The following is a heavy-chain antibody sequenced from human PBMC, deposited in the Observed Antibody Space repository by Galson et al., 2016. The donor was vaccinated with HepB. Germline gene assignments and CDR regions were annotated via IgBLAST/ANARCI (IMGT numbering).Heavy chain of an antibody. Sequence: SLRLSCAGSGFVFSAYGFNWIRQAPGRGLEWVSSISNAGSYRYYTDSVKGRFTISRDNDKHSLYLQMNSLRAEDTAVYYCARSGGTYSSSSYYFDSWGQGTLVAVSS. D-gene: IGHD6-6*01. CDR1: GFVFSAYG. V-gene: IGHV3-21*01. CDR3: ARSGGTYSSSSYYFDS. CDR2: ISNAGSYR. J-gene: IGHJ4*02.